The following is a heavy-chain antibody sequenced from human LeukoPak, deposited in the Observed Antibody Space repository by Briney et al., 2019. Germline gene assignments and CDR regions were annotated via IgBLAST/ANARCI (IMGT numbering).Heavy chain of an antibody. J-gene: IGHJ4*02. CDR3: ARDLGGYDSSGWYDFYYFDY. CDR1: GFTFSSYS. Sequence: PGGSLRLSCAASGFTFSSYSMNWVRQAPGKGLEWVSSTSSSSSYIYYADSVKGRFTISRDNAKNSLYLQMNSLRAEDTAVYYCARDLGGYDSSGWYDFYYFDYWGQGTLVTVSS. V-gene: IGHV3-21*01. D-gene: IGHD6-19*01. CDR2: TSSSSSYI.